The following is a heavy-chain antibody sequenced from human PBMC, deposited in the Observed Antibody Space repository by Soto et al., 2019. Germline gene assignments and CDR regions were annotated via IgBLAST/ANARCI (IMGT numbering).Heavy chain of an antibody. CDR2: ISSSSSTI. CDR1: GFTFSSYS. Sequence: GGSLRLSCAASGFTFSSYSMNWVRQAPGKGLEWVSYISSSSSTIYYADSVKGRFTISRDNAKNSLYLQMNSLRDEDTAVYYCARAPLPYIVVVPAATGGMDVWGQGTTVTVSS. J-gene: IGHJ6*02. D-gene: IGHD2-2*01. CDR3: ARAPLPYIVVVPAATGGMDV. V-gene: IGHV3-48*02.